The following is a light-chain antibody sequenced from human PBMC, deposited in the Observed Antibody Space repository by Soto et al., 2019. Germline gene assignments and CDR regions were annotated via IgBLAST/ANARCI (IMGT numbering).Light chain of an antibody. Sequence: EIVLPQSPATLSLSTGERATLSCRASQSVSSYLAWYQQKPVQAPRLLIYDASNRATGIPARFSGSGSGTDFTLTISSLEPEDFAVYYCQQRSNWPKGITFGGGTKVDIK. CDR1: QSVSSY. V-gene: IGKV3-11*01. CDR3: QQRSNWPKGIT. J-gene: IGKJ4*01. CDR2: DAS.